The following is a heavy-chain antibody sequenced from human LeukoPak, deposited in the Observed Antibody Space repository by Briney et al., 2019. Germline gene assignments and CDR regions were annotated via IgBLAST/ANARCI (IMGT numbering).Heavy chain of an antibody. D-gene: IGHD2-15*01. CDR1: GFTFSSYS. J-gene: IGHJ3*02. V-gene: IGHV3-21*01. Sequence: PGGSLRLSCAASGFTFSSYSMNWVRQAPGKGLEWVSSISSSSSYIYYADSVKGRFTISRDNAKNSLYLQMNSLRAEDTAVYYCATVDLSKDAFDIWGQGTMVTVSS. CDR2: ISSSSSYI. CDR3: ATVDLSKDAFDI.